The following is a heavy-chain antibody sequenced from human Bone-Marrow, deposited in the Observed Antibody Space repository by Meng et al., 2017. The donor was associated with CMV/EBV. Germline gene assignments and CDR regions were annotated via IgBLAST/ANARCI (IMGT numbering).Heavy chain of an antibody. D-gene: IGHD4-17*01. Sequence: LTCAVYGGSFRGYYWSWIRQPPGKGLEWIGEINHSGSTNYNPSLKSRVTISVDTSKNQFSLKLSSVTAADTAVYYCARGKDYGVHFDYWGQGTLVTVSS. CDR3: ARGKDYGVHFDY. CDR1: GGSFRGYY. V-gene: IGHV4-34*01. J-gene: IGHJ4*02. CDR2: INHSGST.